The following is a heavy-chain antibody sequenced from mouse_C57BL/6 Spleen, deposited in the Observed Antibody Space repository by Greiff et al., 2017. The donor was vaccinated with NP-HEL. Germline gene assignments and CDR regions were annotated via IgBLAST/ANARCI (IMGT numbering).Heavy chain of an antibody. J-gene: IGHJ3*01. CDR2: IDPENGDT. D-gene: IGHD2-1*01. CDR1: GFNIKDDY. Sequence: EVQLQQSGAELVRPGASVKLSCTASGFNIKDDYMHWVKQRPEQGLEWIGWIDPENGDTEYASKFQGKATITADTSSTTAYLQLSSLTSEGTAFYYGTPCGNYGFGYWGQGTLVTVSA. V-gene: IGHV14-4*01. CDR3: TPCGNYGFGY.